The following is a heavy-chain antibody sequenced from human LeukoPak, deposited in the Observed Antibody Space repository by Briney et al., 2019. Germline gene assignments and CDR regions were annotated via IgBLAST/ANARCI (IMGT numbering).Heavy chain of an antibody. V-gene: IGHV3-7*01. CDR3: ARDHEYSNYD. CDR2: IKEDGSEK. Sequence: PGESLRLSCAASGLTFSSYWMSWVRQAPGKGLEWVANIKEDGSEKYYVDSVKGRFTISRDNAKNSLYLQMNSLRAEDTAVYYCARDHEYSNYDWGQGTLVTVSS. CDR1: GLTFSSYW. D-gene: IGHD4-11*01. J-gene: IGHJ4*02.